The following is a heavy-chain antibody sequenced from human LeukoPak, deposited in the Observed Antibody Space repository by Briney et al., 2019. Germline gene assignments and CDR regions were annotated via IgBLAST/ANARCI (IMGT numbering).Heavy chain of an antibody. V-gene: IGHV1-69*04. D-gene: IGHD5-24*01. CDR1: GYTFTSYG. Sequence: SVKVSCKASGYTFTSYGISWVRQAPGQGLEWMGRIIPILGIANYAQKFQGRVTITADKSTSTAYIELSSLRSEDTAVYYCAARDGYNNLDYWGQGTLVTVSS. CDR2: IIPILGIA. CDR3: AARDGYNNLDY. J-gene: IGHJ4*02.